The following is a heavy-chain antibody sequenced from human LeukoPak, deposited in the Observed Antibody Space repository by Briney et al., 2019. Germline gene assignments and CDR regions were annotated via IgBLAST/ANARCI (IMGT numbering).Heavy chain of an antibody. Sequence: SETLSLTCTVSSASISSYYWGWIRQSPGKGLEWIGYIQNTGGTNYNPSLKSRVSISKDTSKNQFSLQLSSVTAADTAVYYCVKHGSGWPFDYWGLGTLVTVSS. V-gene: IGHV4-59*01. J-gene: IGHJ4*02. CDR3: VKHGSGWPFDY. CDR1: SASISSYY. CDR2: IQNTGGT. D-gene: IGHD6-19*01.